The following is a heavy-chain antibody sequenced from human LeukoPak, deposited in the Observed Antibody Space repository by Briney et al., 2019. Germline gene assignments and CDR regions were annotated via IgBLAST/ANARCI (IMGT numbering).Heavy chain of an antibody. Sequence: GGSLRLSCAVSGFTFSTYEMNWLRQAPGKGLEWVSYISNGGGIIYYADSVKGRFTISRDNAKNSLYLQMNSLGAEDTAVYYCARGAFRWGQGTLVTVSS. CDR2: ISNGGGII. J-gene: IGHJ4*02. V-gene: IGHV3-48*03. CDR3: ARGAFR. CDR1: GFTFSTYE.